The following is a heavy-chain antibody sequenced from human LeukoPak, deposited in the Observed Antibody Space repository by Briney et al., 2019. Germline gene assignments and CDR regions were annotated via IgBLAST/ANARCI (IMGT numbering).Heavy chain of an antibody. CDR1: GYIFTSYW. Sequence: GESLKISCKGSGYIFTSYWIGCVRQMPGKGLEWMGIIYPGDSDTRYSPSFQGQVTISADKSISTAYLQWSSLKASDTAMYYCARRVNAYSSSWYTDYWGQGTLVTVSS. CDR3: ARRVNAYSSSWYTDY. CDR2: IYPGDSDT. V-gene: IGHV5-51*01. D-gene: IGHD6-13*01. J-gene: IGHJ4*02.